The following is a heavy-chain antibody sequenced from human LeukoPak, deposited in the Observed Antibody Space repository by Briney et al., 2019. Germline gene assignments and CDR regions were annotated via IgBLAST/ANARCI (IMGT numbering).Heavy chain of an antibody. D-gene: IGHD6-13*01. Sequence: ASVKVSCKASGYTFTGYYMHWVRQAPGQGLEWMGWINPNSGGTNYAQKFQGRVTMTRNTSISTAYMELSSLRSEDTAVYYCARGNAAAGYYFDYWGQGTLVTVSS. CDR3: ARGNAAAGYYFDY. V-gene: IGHV1-2*02. CDR2: INPNSGGT. J-gene: IGHJ4*02. CDR1: GYTFTGYY.